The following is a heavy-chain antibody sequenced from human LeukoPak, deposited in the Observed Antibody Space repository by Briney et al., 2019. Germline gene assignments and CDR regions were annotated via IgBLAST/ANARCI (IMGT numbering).Heavy chain of an antibody. CDR3: AREKPNYDILTGGAQGFDY. Sequence: ASVKVSCKASGYTFTSYGISWVRQAPGQGLEWMGWISAYNGNTNYAQKLQGRVTMTRDTSTSTVYMELSSLRSEDTAVYYCAREKPNYDILTGGAQGFDYWGQGTLVTVSS. CDR2: ISAYNGNT. CDR1: GYTFTSYG. V-gene: IGHV1-18*01. J-gene: IGHJ4*02. D-gene: IGHD3-9*01.